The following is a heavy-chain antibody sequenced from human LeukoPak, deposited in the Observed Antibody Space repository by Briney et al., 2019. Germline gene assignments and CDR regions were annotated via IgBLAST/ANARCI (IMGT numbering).Heavy chain of an antibody. CDR2: ISSSSSYI. D-gene: IGHD4-17*01. V-gene: IGHV3-21*01. Sequence: GGSLRLSCAASGFTFSSYSMNWVRQAPGKGLEWVSSISSSSSYIYYADSVKGRFTISRDNAKNSLYLQMNSLRAEDTAVYYCARKRNGDYLFDYWGQGTLVIVSS. CDR1: GFTFSSYS. CDR3: ARKRNGDYLFDY. J-gene: IGHJ4*02.